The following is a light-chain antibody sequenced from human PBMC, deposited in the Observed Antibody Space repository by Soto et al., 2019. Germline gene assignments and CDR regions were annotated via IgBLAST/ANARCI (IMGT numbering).Light chain of an antibody. CDR3: SSYTSSSTLDV. V-gene: IGLV2-14*01. Sequence: QSVLTQPASVSGSPGQSITISCTGTSSDVGGYNYVSWYQKHPGKAPKLMIYDVSIRPSGVSNRFSGSKSGNTASLTISGLQAEDEADYYCSSYTSSSTLDVFGTGTKLTVL. CDR2: DVS. CDR1: SSDVGGYNY. J-gene: IGLJ1*01.